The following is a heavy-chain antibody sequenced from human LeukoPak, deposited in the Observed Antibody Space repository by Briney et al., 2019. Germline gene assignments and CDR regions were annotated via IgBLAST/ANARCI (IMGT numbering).Heavy chain of an antibody. Sequence: VRSLRLSCAASGFTFSSYGMHWVRQAPGKGLEWVAVISHDGSDSHYADSVKGRFTISRDNSKNTVYLQMSSLRPEDTAVYFCAKELYFGSGSYPDYWGQGTLVRVSS. V-gene: IGHV3-30*18. CDR2: ISHDGSDS. D-gene: IGHD3-10*01. CDR1: GFTFSSYG. CDR3: AKELYFGSGSYPDY. J-gene: IGHJ4*02.